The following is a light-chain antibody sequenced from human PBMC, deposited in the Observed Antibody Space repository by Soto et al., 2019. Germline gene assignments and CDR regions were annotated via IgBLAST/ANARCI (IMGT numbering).Light chain of an antibody. V-gene: IGLV2-14*01. CDR3: SSYTSSSTGV. J-gene: IGLJ3*02. Sequence: QSALTQPASVSGSPGQSITISCTGTSSDVGGYNYVSWYQQPPGKATKLMIYDVSNRTSGVSNRFAGSKSGNTAALTISGLQAEDEADYYCSSYTSSSTGVFGGGTKVTVL. CDR2: DVS. CDR1: SSDVGGYNY.